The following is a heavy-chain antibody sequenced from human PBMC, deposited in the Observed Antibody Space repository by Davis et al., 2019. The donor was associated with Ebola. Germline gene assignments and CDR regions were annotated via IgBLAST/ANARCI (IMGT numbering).Heavy chain of an antibody. D-gene: IGHD5-18*01. V-gene: IGHV1-3*01. CDR2: INAGNGNT. J-gene: IGHJ6*03. CDR1: GYTFTSYA. Sequence: ASVKVSCKASGYTFTSYAMHWVRQAPGQRLEWMGWINAGNGNTKYSQKFQGRVTITRDTSASTAYMELSSLRSEDTAVYYCARAERGYSYGYDSYYYMDVWGKGTTVTVSS. CDR3: ARAERGYSYGYDSYYYMDV.